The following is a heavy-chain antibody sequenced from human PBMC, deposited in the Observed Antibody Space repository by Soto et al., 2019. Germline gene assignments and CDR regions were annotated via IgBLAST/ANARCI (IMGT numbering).Heavy chain of an antibody. J-gene: IGHJ5*02. D-gene: IGHD2-21*02. CDR3: ARDIVGVTTNWFDP. V-gene: IGHV1-18*01. Sequence: ASVKVSCKASGGTFSSYAISWVRQAPGQGLEWMGWISAYNGNTNYAQKLQGRVTMTTDTSTSTAYMELRSLRSDDTAVYYCARDIVGVTTNWFDPWGQGTLVTVSS. CDR2: ISAYNGNT. CDR1: GGTFSSYA.